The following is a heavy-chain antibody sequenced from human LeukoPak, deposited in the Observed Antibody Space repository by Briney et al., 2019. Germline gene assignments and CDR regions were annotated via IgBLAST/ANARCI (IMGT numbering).Heavy chain of an antibody. CDR3: ARAGNSWSTGYYFDY. CDR1: GGSFSGYY. CDR2: INPSGST. Sequence: PSETLSLTCTVFGGSFSGYYWSWIRQPPDKGLEWIGEINPSGSTNYNPSLKSRVTISLDTSKNQFSLKLNSVTAADTAMYFCARAGNSWSTGYYFDYWGQGTLVTVSS. J-gene: IGHJ4*02. D-gene: IGHD5/OR15-5a*01. V-gene: IGHV4-34*01.